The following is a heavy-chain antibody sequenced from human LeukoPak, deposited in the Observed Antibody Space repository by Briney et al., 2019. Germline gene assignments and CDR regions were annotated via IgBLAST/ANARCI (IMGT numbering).Heavy chain of an antibody. CDR2: ISGRGGNT. V-gene: IGHV3-23*01. Sequence: ETLSLTCTVSGGSISSSSYYWGWIRQPPGKGLEWVSAISGRGGNTYYADSVKGRFTISRDNSKNTLSLQMNTLRAEDTAVYYCGRAQTACGGDCYSNFDYWGRGTLVTVSS. D-gene: IGHD2-21*02. J-gene: IGHJ4*02. CDR3: GRAQTACGGDCYSNFDY. CDR1: GGSISSSSYY.